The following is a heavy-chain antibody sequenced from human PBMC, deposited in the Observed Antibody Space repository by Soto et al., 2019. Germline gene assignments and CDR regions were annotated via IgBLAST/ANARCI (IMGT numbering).Heavy chain of an antibody. Sequence: QVRRQQWGAGLLKPSQTLSLTCGISGGYFSANYWSWIRQAPGKGPEWLGEINHSGYTDYNPSLQSRVTISADTSKNQFSLNLSSVTAADTAVYYCATGGLFSSWGQGTLVTVSS. D-gene: IGHD3-3*01. CDR1: GGYFSANY. CDR3: ATGGLFSS. J-gene: IGHJ5*02. CDR2: INHSGYT. V-gene: IGHV4-34*02.